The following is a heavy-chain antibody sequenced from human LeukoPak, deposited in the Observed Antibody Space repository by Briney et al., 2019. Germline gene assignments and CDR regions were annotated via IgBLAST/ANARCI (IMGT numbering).Heavy chain of an antibody. V-gene: IGHV1-18*01. Sequence: ASVKVSCKASGYTFTSYGISWVRQAPGQGLEWMGWISAYNSNTNYAQKLQGRVTMTTDTSTSTAYMELRSLRSDDTAVYYCARGPPNWNYVEYYFDYWGQGTLVTVSS. CDR3: ARGPPNWNYVEYYFDY. D-gene: IGHD1-7*01. CDR2: ISAYNSNT. CDR1: GYTFTSYG. J-gene: IGHJ4*02.